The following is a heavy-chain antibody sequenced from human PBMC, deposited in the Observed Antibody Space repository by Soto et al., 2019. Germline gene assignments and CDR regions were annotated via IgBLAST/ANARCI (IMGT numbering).Heavy chain of an antibody. Sequence: GGSLRLSCAASGFTFSSYAMSWVRQAPGKGLEWVSSISNSGGSTYYADSVKGRFTISRDNSKNVLYLQMNRLRADDTAVFYCVHLPLWFGDLPFWADPWGPGTLVTVSS. CDR2: ISNSGGST. CDR3: VHLPLWFGDLPFWADP. V-gene: IGHV3-23*01. D-gene: IGHD3-10*01. CDR1: GFTFSSYA. J-gene: IGHJ5*02.